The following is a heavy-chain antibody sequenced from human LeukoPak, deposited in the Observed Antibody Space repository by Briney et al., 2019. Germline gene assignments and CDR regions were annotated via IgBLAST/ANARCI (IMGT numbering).Heavy chain of an antibody. CDR1: GYTFTSYG. CDR2: ISTHNGNT. Sequence: ASVKVPCKASGYTFTSYGISWVRQAPGQGLEWMGWISTHNGNTNYAQKFQGRVTMTTDTSTSTAYMELRSLRSDDTAVYYRARGASYVILTGYSYFDYWGQGTLVTVSS. V-gene: IGHV1-18*01. D-gene: IGHD3-9*01. J-gene: IGHJ4*02. CDR3: ARGASYVILTGYSYFDY.